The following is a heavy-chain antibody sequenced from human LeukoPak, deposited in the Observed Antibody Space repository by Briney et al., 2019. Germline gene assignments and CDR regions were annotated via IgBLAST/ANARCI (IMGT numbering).Heavy chain of an antibody. CDR3: ARTSQRGYCSSGYCSGWFDP. Sequence: SETLSLTCTVSRGSISGYYWSWIRQPLGKGLEWIGFIYYSGSTNYSPSLQSRVTISVDTSKNQFSLKLRSVTAADTAVYYCARTSQRGYCSSGYCSGWFDPWGPGTLVTVSS. J-gene: IGHJ5*02. V-gene: IGHV4-59*01. CDR1: RGSISGYY. D-gene: IGHD2-15*01. CDR2: IYYSGST.